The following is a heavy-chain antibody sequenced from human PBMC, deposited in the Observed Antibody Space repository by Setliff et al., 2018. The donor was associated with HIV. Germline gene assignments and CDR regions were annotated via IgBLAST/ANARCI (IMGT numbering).Heavy chain of an antibody. CDR3: ARDTGVNVAPDGRGYHTFDF. V-gene: IGHV4-38-2*02. D-gene: IGHD2-8*02. J-gene: IGHJ3*01. Sequence: ETLSLTCSVSGSSISSNSYWWAWIRQPPGKGLEYIGTTYHRGGTFNNPSLKSRVVMSVDTSKNQFSLKLTSVTAADTATYYCARDTGVNVAPDGRGYHTFDFWGRGTMVTVSS. CDR1: GSSISSNSY. CDR2: TYHRGGT.